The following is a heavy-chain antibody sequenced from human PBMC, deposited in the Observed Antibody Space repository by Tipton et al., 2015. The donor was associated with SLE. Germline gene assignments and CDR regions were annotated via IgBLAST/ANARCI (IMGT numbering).Heavy chain of an antibody. CDR3: ARGLSSLVGFYYYYYMDV. J-gene: IGHJ6*03. CDR1: GGSFSGYY. D-gene: IGHD2-8*02. CDR2: INHSGST. V-gene: IGHV4-34*01. Sequence: TLSLTCAVYGGSFSGYYWSWIRQPPGKGLEWIREINHSGSTTYNPSLKSRVTISIDTSKNQFSLKLSSVTAADTAVYYCARGLSSLVGFYYYYYMDVWGKGTTVTVSS.